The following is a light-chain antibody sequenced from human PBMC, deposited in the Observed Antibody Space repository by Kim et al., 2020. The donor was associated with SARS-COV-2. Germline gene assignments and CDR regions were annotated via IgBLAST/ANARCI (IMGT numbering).Light chain of an antibody. CDR3: QQSHTAPLLT. Sequence: DIQMTQSPSSLAASVGDRVTIACRASQSINTYLNWYQQKPGEAPQLLIYAASTLQSGVPSRFSGSGSGTDFTLTISSLQPEDFAIYYCQQSHTAPLLTFGGGTKVDI. CDR2: AAS. V-gene: IGKV1-39*01. CDR1: QSINTY. J-gene: IGKJ4*01.